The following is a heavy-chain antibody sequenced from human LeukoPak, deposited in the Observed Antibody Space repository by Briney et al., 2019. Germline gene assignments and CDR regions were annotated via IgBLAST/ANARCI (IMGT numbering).Heavy chain of an antibody. CDR2: IIPIFGTA. V-gene: IGHV1-69*13. CDR3: ATHYGPDPWGYFDY. Sequence: SVKVSCKASGGTFSSYAISWVRQAPGQGLEWMGGIIPIFGTANYAQKFQGRVTITADESTSTAYMELSSLRSEDTAMYYCATHYGPDPWGYFDYWGQGTLVTVSS. D-gene: IGHD4-17*01. CDR1: GGTFSSYA. J-gene: IGHJ4*02.